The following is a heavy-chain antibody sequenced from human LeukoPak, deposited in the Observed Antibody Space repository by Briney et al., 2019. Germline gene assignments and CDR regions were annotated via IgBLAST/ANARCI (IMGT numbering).Heavy chain of an antibody. Sequence: AVSLRLSCAGSGVPLSSYSVTGVRQAPGKGLEGFSSITGSSIYTCYTDSVKGRFTISRDNAKKSLYLQMNSLRAEDTAVYYCATDGYYGSGSYAEYYYYMDVCGKGTTVTISS. CDR2: ITGSSIYT. CDR1: GVPLSSYS. J-gene: IGHJ6*03. CDR3: ATDGYYGSGSYAEYYYYMDV. V-gene: IGHV3-21*01. D-gene: IGHD3-10*01.